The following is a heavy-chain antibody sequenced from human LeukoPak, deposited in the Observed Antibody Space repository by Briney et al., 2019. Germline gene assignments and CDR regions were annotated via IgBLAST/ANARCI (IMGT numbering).Heavy chain of an antibody. CDR1: GGTFSSYA. J-gene: IGHJ3*02. V-gene: IGHV1-69*05. CDR2: IIPIFGTA. CDR3: ALWGFWSGYYSTGDAFDI. D-gene: IGHD3-3*01. Sequence: SVKVSCKASGGTFSSYAISWVRQAPGQGLEWMGGIIPIFGTANYAQKFQGRVTITTDESTSTAYMELSSLRSEDTAVYYCALWGFWSGYYSTGDAFDIWGQGTMVTVSS.